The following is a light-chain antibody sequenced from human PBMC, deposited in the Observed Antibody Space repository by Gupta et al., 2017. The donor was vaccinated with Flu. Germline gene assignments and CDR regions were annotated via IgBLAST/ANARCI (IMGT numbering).Light chain of an antibody. CDR1: QAISLSY. CDR3: QQYGYLPVT. V-gene: IGKV3-20*01. Sequence: EIVLTQSPGTLSLSPGERATLSCWATQAISLSYLGWYQQRPGQAPRLLIYGTSTRAAGVPDRFSGSASGTDFTLIINIVDPDDSAVYCCQQYGYLPVTFGGGTRVEIK. CDR2: GTS. J-gene: IGKJ4*01.